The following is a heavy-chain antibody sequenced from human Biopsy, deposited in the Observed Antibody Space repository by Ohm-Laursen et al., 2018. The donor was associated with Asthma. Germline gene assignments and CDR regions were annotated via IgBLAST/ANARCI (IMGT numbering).Heavy chain of an antibody. CDR1: GGTFSNFA. J-gene: IGHJ6*02. CDR3: ARCQVGYSSGWSLLLKKIYYSGMDV. V-gene: IGHV1-69*13. D-gene: IGHD6-19*01. CDR2: IMTVFGTT. Sequence: SVKVSCKAPGGTFSNFAISWVRQAPGQGLEWLGGIMTVFGTTNYAQKFQGRVTITADESTSTAYMEVTSLRSEDTAIYYCARCQVGYSSGWSLLLKKIYYSGMDVWGQGTTVIVPS.